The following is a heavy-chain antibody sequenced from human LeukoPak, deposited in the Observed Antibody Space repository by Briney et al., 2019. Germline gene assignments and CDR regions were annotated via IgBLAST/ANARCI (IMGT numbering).Heavy chain of an antibody. J-gene: IGHJ6*02. V-gene: IGHV4-59*01. CDR2: IYYSGST. CDR3: AREMLQWELLTGLHYYGMDV. D-gene: IGHD1-26*01. Sequence: SETLSLTCTVSGGSISSYYWSWIRQPPGKGLEWIGYIYYSGSTNYNPSLKSRVTISVDTSKNQFSLKLSSVTAADTAVYYCAREMLQWELLTGLHYYGMDVWGQGTTVTVSS. CDR1: GGSISSYY.